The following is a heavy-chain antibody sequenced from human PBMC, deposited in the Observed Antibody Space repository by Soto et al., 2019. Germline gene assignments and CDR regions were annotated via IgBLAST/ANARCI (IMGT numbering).Heavy chain of an antibody. CDR3: AKDACSGGSCYFNCPDF. Sequence: GGSLRLSCAASGLTFSSYSMNWVRQAPGKGLEWVSYISGSSRTIYYADSVKGRFTISRDNSKNSLYLQMNSLRPEDTAVYYCAKDACSGGSCYFNCPDFCGQGILVTVSS. J-gene: IGHJ4*02. V-gene: IGHV3-48*01. CDR1: GLTFSSYS. CDR2: ISGSSRTI. D-gene: IGHD2-15*01.